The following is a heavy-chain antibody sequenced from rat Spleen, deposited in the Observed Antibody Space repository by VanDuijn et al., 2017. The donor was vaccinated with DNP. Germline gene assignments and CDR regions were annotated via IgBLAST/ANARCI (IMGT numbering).Heavy chain of an antibody. CDR1: GFTFGYYY. CDR3: VRWNSGHFDY. CDR2: VSTSGNRT. J-gene: IGHJ2*01. D-gene: IGHD4-3*01. Sequence: EVQLMESGGGLVQPGRSLKLSCAASGFTFGYYYMAWVRQAPKKGLEWVATVSTSGNRTYYPDSVKGRFTISRDNAKSTLYLQMNSLRSEDMATYYCVRWNSGHFDYWGQGVMVTVSS. V-gene: IGHV5-22*01.